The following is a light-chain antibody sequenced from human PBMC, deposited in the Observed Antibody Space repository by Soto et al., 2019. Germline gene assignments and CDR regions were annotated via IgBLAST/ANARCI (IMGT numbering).Light chain of an antibody. CDR1: QSISDW. V-gene: IGKV1-5*01. CDR2: DAS. CDR3: PQHNSSPCT. J-gene: IGKJ1*01. Sequence: DIQMTQSPSTLSASVGDRVTITCRASQSISDWLAWFQQKPGKAPKVLIYDASTLESGVPSRFSGSGSGTELARTISSLQPEDSATYYCPQHNSSPCTIGHRTQADIK.